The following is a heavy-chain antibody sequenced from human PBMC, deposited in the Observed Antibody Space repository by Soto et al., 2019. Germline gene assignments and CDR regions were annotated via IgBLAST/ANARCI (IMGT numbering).Heavy chain of an antibody. CDR1: GFTFSSFE. Sequence: EVQLVESGGGLVQPGGSLKLSCAASGFTFSSFEMNWVRQAPGKGLEWVSHISNSGRIIYYADSVKGRFTISRDDAKNSLYLQMNSLRAEDTAVYYCAREWGTSIAAAFDYWGQGTLVTVSS. D-gene: IGHD6-6*01. CDR2: ISNSGRII. V-gene: IGHV3-48*03. J-gene: IGHJ4*02. CDR3: AREWGTSIAAAFDY.